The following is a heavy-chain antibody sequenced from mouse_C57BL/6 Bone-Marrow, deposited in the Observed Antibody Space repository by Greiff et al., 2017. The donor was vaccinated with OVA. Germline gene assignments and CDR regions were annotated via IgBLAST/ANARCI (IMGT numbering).Heavy chain of an antibody. Sequence: EVQLQESGGGLVKPGGSLKLSCAASGFTFSSYAMSWVRQTPEKRLEWVATISDGGSYTYYPDNVKGRFTISRDNAKNNLYLQMSHLKSEDTAMYYCARAAETTVVARYWYFDVWGTGTTVTVSS. J-gene: IGHJ1*03. CDR1: GFTFSSYA. CDR3: ARAAETTVVARYWYFDV. V-gene: IGHV5-4*01. CDR2: ISDGGSYT. D-gene: IGHD1-1*01.